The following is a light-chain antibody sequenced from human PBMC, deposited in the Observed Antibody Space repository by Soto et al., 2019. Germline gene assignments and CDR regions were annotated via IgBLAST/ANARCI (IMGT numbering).Light chain of an antibody. CDR2: DAS. J-gene: IGKJ4*01. CDR1: ENLRTF. Sequence: EIVLTQSPATLSLSPGERATLSCRATENLRTFLAWYQQKAGQAPRLLIYDASNRATGIPDRFSGSGSVTDFTLSISNLEPEDSAVYYCQQRSIWPLTFGGGTKVYI. V-gene: IGKV3-11*01. CDR3: QQRSIWPLT.